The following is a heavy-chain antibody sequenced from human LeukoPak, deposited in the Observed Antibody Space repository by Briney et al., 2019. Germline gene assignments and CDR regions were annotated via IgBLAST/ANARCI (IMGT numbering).Heavy chain of an antibody. J-gene: IGHJ6*03. D-gene: IGHD6-13*01. Sequence: GGSLRLSCAASGFTFSSYWMSWVRQAPGRGLGWVANIKQDGSEKYYVDFVKGRFTISRDNAKNSLYLQMNSLRAEDTAVYYCARGIAAAGTIYDYYYMDVWGKGTTVTVSS. V-gene: IGHV3-7*01. CDR2: IKQDGSEK. CDR1: GFTFSSYW. CDR3: ARGIAAAGTIYDYYYMDV.